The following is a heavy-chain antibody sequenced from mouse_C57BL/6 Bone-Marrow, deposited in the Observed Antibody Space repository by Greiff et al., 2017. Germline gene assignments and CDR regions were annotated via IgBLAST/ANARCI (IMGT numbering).Heavy chain of an antibody. V-gene: IGHV1-50*01. J-gene: IGHJ4*01. CDR3: ARNYNLYYAMDY. CDR2: IDPSDSYT. Sequence: QVQLQQPGAELVKPGASVKLSCKASGYTFTSYWMQWVKQRPGQGLEWIGEIDPSDSYTNYNQEFKGKATLTVDTSSSTAYMQLSSLTSEDSGVYYCARNYNLYYAMDYWGQGTSVTVSS. D-gene: IGHD2-12*01. CDR1: GYTFTSYW.